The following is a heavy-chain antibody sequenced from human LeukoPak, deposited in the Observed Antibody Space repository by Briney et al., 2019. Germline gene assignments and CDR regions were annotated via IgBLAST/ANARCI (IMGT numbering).Heavy chain of an antibody. J-gene: IGHJ4*02. Sequence: PGRSLRLSCAASGFTFSDSYMTWIRQAPGKGLEWVSYISNSGSTIYYADSVKGRFTISRDNAMSSLYLQMNSLRAEDTAVYYCGRGHWGLDYWGQGTLVTVSS. D-gene: IGHD7-27*01. CDR1: GFTFSDSY. V-gene: IGHV3-11*04. CDR3: GRGHWGLDY. CDR2: ISNSGSTI.